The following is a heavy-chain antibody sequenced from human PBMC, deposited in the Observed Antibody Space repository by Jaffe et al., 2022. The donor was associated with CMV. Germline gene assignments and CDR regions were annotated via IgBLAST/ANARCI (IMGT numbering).Heavy chain of an antibody. CDR3: ARGRGCSSTSCSGKRGAQYYYYYYMDV. V-gene: IGHV1-3*01. Sequence: QVQLVQSGAEVKKPGASVKVSCKASGYTFTSYAMHWVRQAPGQRLEWMGWINAGNGNTKYSQKFQGRVTITRDTSASTAYMELSSLRSEDTAVYYCARGRGCSSTSCSGKRGAQYYYYYYMDVWGKGTTVTVSS. CDR1: GYTFTSYA. D-gene: IGHD2-2*01. J-gene: IGHJ6*03. CDR2: INAGNGNT.